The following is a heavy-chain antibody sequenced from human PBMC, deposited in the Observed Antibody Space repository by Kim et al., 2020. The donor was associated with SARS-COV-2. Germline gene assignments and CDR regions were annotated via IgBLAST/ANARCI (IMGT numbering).Heavy chain of an antibody. Sequence: GGSLRLSCAASGFTFSSYWMHWVRQAPGKGLVWVSRINTDGSSTTYADSVKGRFTISRDNAKNTVYLQMNSLRAEDTAVYYCARNRLADCSGGSCLNWFDPWGHGILVTVSS. CDR2: INTDGSST. J-gene: IGHJ5*02. V-gene: IGHV3-74*01. CDR3: ARNRLADCSGGSCLNWFDP. CDR1: GFTFSSYW. D-gene: IGHD2-15*01.